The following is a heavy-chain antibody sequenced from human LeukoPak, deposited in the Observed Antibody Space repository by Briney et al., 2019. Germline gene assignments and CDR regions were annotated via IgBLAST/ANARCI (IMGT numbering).Heavy chain of an antibody. D-gene: IGHD2-21*01. CDR1: GFTFSSYE. CDR2: ISSSGSPI. V-gene: IGHV3-48*03. CDR3: AREKTACGGDCYDS. J-gene: IGHJ4*02. Sequence: PGGSLRLSCAASGFTFSSYEMNWVRQAPGKGLEWVSYISSSGSPIHYSDSVKGRFTISRDNAKNSLFLQMNSLRAEDTAVYSCAREKTACGGDCYDSWGQGTLVTVSS.